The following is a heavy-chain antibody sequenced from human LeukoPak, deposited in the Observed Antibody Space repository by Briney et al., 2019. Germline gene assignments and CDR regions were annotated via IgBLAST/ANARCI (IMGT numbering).Heavy chain of an antibody. CDR2: IYYSGST. V-gene: IGHV4-30-4*01. J-gene: IGHJ6*02. D-gene: IGHD6-6*01. Sequence: SETLSLTCTVSGGSISSGNYYWSWIRQPSGKGLEWIGYIYYSGSTYYNPSLKSRVTISVDTSKNQFSLKLSSVTAADTTVYYCGSGPPLSSSSPPHYYYSMDVWGQGTTVTVSS. CDR1: GGSISSGNYY. CDR3: GSGPPLSSSSPPHYYYSMDV.